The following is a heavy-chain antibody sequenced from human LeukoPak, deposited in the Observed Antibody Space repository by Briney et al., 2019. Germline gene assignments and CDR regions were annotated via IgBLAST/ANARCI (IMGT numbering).Heavy chain of an antibody. CDR3: ARVAYCGGDCHYYFDC. CDR1: GYTFTGYY. V-gene: IGHV1-2*02. CDR2: INPNNGGT. J-gene: IGHJ4*02. Sequence: ASVKVSFKTSGYTFTGYYMHWVRQAPGQGLEWMAWINPNNGGTDSAQKFQGRVTMTRDTSISTAYMELSSLTSDDTAVYYCARVAYCGGDCHYYFDCWGQGTLVTVSS. D-gene: IGHD2-21*02.